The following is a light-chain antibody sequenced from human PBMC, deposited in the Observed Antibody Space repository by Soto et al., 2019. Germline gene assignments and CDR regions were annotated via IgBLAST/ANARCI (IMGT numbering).Light chain of an antibody. Sequence: QSVLTQPASVSGSPGQSITISCTGTISNVGSYNLVSWYQQHPGKAPKLIIYEVNKRPSGVSNRFSGSKSGNTASLTISGLQNEDEDDYYCYSYEGGRVFGGGTKVTVL. CDR1: ISNVGSYNL. V-gene: IGLV2-23*02. CDR3: YSYEGGRV. CDR2: EVN. J-gene: IGLJ3*02.